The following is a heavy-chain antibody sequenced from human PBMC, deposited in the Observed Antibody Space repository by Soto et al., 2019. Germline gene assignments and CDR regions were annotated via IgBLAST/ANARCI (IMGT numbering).Heavy chain of an antibody. Sequence: SETLSLTCAVSGYSISSGYYWGWIRQPPGEGLEWIGSIYHSGSIYYNPSLKSRVSISVDTSKNHFSLKLSSVTAADTAVYYCARGKGHAGLNCFDPWGQGTLVTVSS. CDR3: ARGKGHAGLNCFDP. CDR2: IYHSGSI. J-gene: IGHJ5*02. D-gene: IGHD2-21*02. CDR1: GYSISSGYY. V-gene: IGHV4-38-2*01.